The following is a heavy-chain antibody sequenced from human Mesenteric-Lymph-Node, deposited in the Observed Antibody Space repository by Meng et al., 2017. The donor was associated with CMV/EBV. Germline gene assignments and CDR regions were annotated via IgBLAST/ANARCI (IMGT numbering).Heavy chain of an antibody. CDR2: IRSKALGGTI. CDR1: GFSFGDYV. D-gene: IGHD3-3*01. CDR3: ARDLKDRITIFGVVIKKRSYGMDV. J-gene: IGHJ6*02. V-gene: IGHV3-49*04. Sequence: GESLKISCTTSGFSFGDYVMSWVRQAPGKGLEWVGFIRSKALGGTIEYVAPVEGRFTISRDDSKSIVYLQMNSLRAEDTAVYYCARDLKDRITIFGVVIKKRSYGMDVWGQGTTVTVSS.